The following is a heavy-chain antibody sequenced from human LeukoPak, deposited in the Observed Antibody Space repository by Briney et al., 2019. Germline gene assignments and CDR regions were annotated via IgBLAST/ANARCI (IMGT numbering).Heavy chain of an antibody. Sequence: GGSLRLSCAASGFTFSSYWMSWVRQAPGKGLEWVANIKQDGSEKYYVDSVKGRFTISRDNAKNSLYLQMNSLRAEDTAVYYCARDRGAIAAAGRLWAQGTLVTVFS. CDR3: ARDRGAIAAAGRL. D-gene: IGHD6-13*01. J-gene: IGHJ4*02. CDR2: IKQDGSEK. V-gene: IGHV3-7*01. CDR1: GFTFSSYW.